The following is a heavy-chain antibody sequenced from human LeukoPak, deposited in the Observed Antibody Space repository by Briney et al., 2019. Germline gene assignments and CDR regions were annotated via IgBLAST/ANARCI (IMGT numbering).Heavy chain of an antibody. Sequence: GGSLRLSCAASGFTFSTHTMSWVRQAPGKGLEWVSTISGSGTATSYTDSATGRFTISRDNSKNTLYLEMSSLRAEDTAVYFCARAGGSYYYYFDYWGQGTLVTVSS. D-gene: IGHD1-26*01. CDR1: GFTFSTHT. CDR2: ISGSGTAT. J-gene: IGHJ4*02. V-gene: IGHV3-23*01. CDR3: ARAGGSYYYYFDY.